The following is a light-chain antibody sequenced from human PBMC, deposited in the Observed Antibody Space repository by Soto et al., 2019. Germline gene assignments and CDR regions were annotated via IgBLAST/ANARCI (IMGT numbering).Light chain of an antibody. CDR3: SSFAGSDNGDV. Sequence: QSALTQPPSASGSPGQSVTISCTGTSSDVGGYNYVSWYQQHPGKAPKLMIFGVSKRPAGVPDRFSGSKSGNTASLTVSGLQAEDEADYYCSSFAGSDNGDVFGTGTKLTVL. CDR2: GVS. CDR1: SSDVGGYNY. V-gene: IGLV2-8*01. J-gene: IGLJ1*01.